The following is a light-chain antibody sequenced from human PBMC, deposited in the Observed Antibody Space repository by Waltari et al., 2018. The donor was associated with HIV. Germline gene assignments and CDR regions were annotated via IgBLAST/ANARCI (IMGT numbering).Light chain of an antibody. CDR3: QVWHSRTAHVE. CDR2: DDS. V-gene: IGLV3-21*02. J-gene: IGLJ2*01. Sequence: SSVLPQSPSVPVAPGRTAELTCGGANIARHTAPGYQQKSGQAPVLIVYDDSGRPSGIPERFSGSNSGNTATLTITRVEAGDEADYYCQVWHSRTAHVEFGGGTTLTVL. CDR1: NIARHT.